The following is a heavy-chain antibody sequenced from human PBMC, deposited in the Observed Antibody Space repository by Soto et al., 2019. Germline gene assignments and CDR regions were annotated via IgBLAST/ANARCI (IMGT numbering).Heavy chain of an antibody. CDR1: GFTFSSYG. J-gene: IGHJ4*02. V-gene: IGHV3-30*18. CDR3: AKDSGVYYLFDS. Sequence: PGGSLRLSCAASGFTFSSYGMHWVRQAPGKGLEWVAVISYDGSNKYYADSVKGRFTISRDNSKNTLYLQMNSLRAEDTAVYYCAKDSGVYYLFDSWGQGT. D-gene: IGHD3-22*01. CDR2: ISYDGSNK.